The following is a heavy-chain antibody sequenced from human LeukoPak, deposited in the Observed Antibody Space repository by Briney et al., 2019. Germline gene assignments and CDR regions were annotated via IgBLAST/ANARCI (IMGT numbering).Heavy chain of an antibody. D-gene: IGHD6-19*01. CDR1: GFTFSNAW. V-gene: IGHV3-15*07. Sequence: GGSLRLSCAASGFTFSNAWMSWVRQAPGKGLEWVGRIKSKTDGGTTDYAAPVKGRFTISRDDSKNTLYLQMNGLKTEDTAVYYCTTDLLRGSSSGWVDYWGQGTLVTVSS. CDR2: IKSKTDGGTT. CDR3: TTDLLRGSSSGWVDY. J-gene: IGHJ4*02.